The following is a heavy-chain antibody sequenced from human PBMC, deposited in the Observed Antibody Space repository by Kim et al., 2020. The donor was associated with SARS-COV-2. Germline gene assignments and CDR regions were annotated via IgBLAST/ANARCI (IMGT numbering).Heavy chain of an antibody. D-gene: IGHD1-26*01. J-gene: IGHJ4*02. CDR2: ISSNVITT. V-gene: IGHV3-64*02. CDR3: ARGHSGTYFTTPNFDF. Sequence: GGSLRLSCAASGFTFRSYAMHWVRQAPGKGLEYVSTISSNVITTYYGDSVKGRFTISRDNSKNTLYLQMGSLRTEDMAVYYCARGHSGTYFTTPNFDFWGQGTLVTVSS. CDR1: GFTFRSYA.